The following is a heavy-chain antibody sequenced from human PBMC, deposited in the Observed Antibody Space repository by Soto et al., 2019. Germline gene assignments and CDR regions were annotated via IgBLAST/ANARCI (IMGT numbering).Heavy chain of an antibody. V-gene: IGHV4-39*01. D-gene: IGHD3-3*01. CDR3: ATADGFGVVTPFFEY. CDR2: SLYRGST. Sequence: QLQLQESGPGLVKPSETLSLTCTVSGGSISSRSHYWGWIRQSPGKHLEWIGSSLYRGSTHYNPSLKTRVTISVYTSKNQVSLKLYSVTAADTAVYYCATADGFGVVTPFFEYWGQGILVTVSS. CDR1: GGSISSRSHY. J-gene: IGHJ4*02.